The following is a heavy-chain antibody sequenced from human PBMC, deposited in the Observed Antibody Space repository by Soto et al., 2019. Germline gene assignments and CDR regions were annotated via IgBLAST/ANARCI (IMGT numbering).Heavy chain of an antibody. D-gene: IGHD6-13*01. J-gene: IGHJ6*02. Sequence: QVQLQESGPGLVKPSGTLSLTCAVSGGSISSSNWWSWVRQLPGKGLEWIGEIYHSGSTNYNPSLKSRATISVDKSKHLFSLKLSSVTAAAAAVYYCARVAGGYYYGMDVWGQGTTVTVSS. CDR3: ARVAGGYYYGMDV. CDR1: GGSISSSNW. CDR2: IYHSGST. V-gene: IGHV4-4*02.